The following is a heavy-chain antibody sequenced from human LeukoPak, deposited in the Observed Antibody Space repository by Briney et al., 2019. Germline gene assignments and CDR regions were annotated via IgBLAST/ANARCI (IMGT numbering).Heavy chain of an antibody. CDR2: IKQDGSEK. V-gene: IGHV3-7*03. J-gene: IGHJ6*02. D-gene: IGHD3-10*01. Sequence: GGSLRLSCAASGFTFSSYWMSWVRQAPGKGLEWVANIKQDGSEKYYVDSVKGRFTISRDNAKNSLYLQMNSLRAEETAVYYCARSSITMVRGEYGMDVWGQGTTVTVSS. CDR1: GFTFSSYW. CDR3: ARSSITMVRGEYGMDV.